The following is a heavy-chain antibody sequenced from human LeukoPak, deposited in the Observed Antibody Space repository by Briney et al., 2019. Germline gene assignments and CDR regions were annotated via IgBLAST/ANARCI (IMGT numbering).Heavy chain of an antibody. Sequence: GGSLRLSCAASGFTFSSYGMHWVRQAPGKGLEWVAFIRYDGSNKYHADSMKGRFTISRDNSKNTLYLQMNSLRAEDTAVYYCAKDIDSSSWYIYFDYWGQGTLVTVSS. CDR2: IRYDGSNK. V-gene: IGHV3-30*02. J-gene: IGHJ4*02. CDR1: GFTFSSYG. CDR3: AKDIDSSSWYIYFDY. D-gene: IGHD6-13*01.